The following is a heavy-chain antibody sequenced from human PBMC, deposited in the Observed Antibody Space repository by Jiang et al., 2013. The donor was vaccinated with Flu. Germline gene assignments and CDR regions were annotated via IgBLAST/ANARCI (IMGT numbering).Heavy chain of an antibody. J-gene: IGHJ5*02. CDR1: GYTFAGYY. CDR2: INPNNGDT. Sequence: GAEVKKPGASVKVSCEASGYTFAGYYIHWVRQAPGQGLEWMGWINPNNGDTNYAQRFQGRVTMTSDTSTPTAYMEMRRLRSEDTAIYYCARGISGGGYIGTNVWFDPWGQGTLVTVSS. CDR3: ARGISGGGYIGTNVWFDP. D-gene: IGHD2-8*01. V-gene: IGHV1-2*02.